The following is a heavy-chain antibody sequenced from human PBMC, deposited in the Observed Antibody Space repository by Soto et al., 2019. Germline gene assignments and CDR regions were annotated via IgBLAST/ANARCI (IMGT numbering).Heavy chain of an antibody. CDR1: GGSISSGGYY. V-gene: IGHV4-31*03. Sequence: PSDTLSLTCTVPGGSISSGGYYWSWIRQHPGKGLEWIGYIYYSGSTYYNPSLKSRVTISVDTSKIQFSLKLSSVTAADTAVYYCARAAASNWFDPWGQGTLVTVSS. D-gene: IGHD5-18*01. CDR3: ARAAASNWFDP. J-gene: IGHJ5*02. CDR2: IYYSGST.